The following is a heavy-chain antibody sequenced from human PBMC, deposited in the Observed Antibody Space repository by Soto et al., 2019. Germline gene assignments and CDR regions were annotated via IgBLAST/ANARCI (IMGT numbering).Heavy chain of an antibody. Sequence: SETLSLTCTVSGCSISSYYWSWIRQPPGKGLEWIGSVFDSGGTYYNPSLKSRVIISVDTSTNQFSLKLRSVTAADTAVYFCARHNYASGFFDYWGRGTLVTVSS. CDR2: VFDSGGT. V-gene: IGHV4-38-2*02. J-gene: IGHJ4*02. CDR1: GCSISSYY. CDR3: ARHNYASGFFDY. D-gene: IGHD3-10*01.